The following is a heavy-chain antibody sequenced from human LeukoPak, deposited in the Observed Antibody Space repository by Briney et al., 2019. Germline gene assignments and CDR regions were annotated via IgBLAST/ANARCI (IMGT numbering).Heavy chain of an antibody. Sequence: GGSLRLSCAASGFTFSSYGMHWVRQAPGKGLEWVAVISYDGSNKYYADSVKGRFTISRDDSKNTLYLQMNSLRAEDTAVYYCAKSGRGDYRRVFDYWGQGTLVTVSS. CDR2: ISYDGSNK. CDR3: AKSGRGDYRRVFDY. D-gene: IGHD4-17*01. J-gene: IGHJ4*02. V-gene: IGHV3-30*18. CDR1: GFTFSSYG.